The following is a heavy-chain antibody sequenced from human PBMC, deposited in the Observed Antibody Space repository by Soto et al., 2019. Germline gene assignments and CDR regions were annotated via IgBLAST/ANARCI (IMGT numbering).Heavy chain of an antibody. J-gene: IGHJ4*02. Sequence: SETLSLTCTVSGGSISSGGYYWSWIRQHPGKGLEWIGYIYHSGSTYYNPSLKSRVTISVDTSKNQFSLKLSSVTAADTAVYYCARGGDYGDFTKNWDYFDYWGQGTLVTVSS. CDR3: ARGGDYGDFTKNWDYFDY. CDR2: IYHSGST. CDR1: GGSISSGGYY. V-gene: IGHV4-31*03. D-gene: IGHD4-17*01.